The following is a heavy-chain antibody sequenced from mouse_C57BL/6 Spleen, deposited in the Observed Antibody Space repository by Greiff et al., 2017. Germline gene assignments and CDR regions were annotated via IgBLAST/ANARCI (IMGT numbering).Heavy chain of an antibody. Sequence: EVNVVESGGGLVKPGGSLKLSCAASGFTFSDYGMHWVRQAPETGLEWVAYISSGSSTIYYADTVKGRFTISRDNAKNTLFLQMTSLRSEDTAMYYCARGDDGAMDYWGQGTSVTVSS. CDR1: GFTFSDYG. CDR3: ARGDDGAMDY. D-gene: IGHD2-3*01. J-gene: IGHJ4*01. CDR2: ISSGSSTI. V-gene: IGHV5-17*01.